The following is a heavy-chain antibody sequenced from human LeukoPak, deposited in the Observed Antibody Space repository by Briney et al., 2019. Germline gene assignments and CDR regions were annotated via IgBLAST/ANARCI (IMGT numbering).Heavy chain of an antibody. CDR2: INPNSGGT. J-gene: IGHJ4*02. CDR3: SRGGMVVAATPGF. CDR1: GYTFTVYY. Sequence: ASVTVCFTASGYTFTVYYMHWVRQAPGQGHEWMGWINPNSGGTNYAQKFQGRVTMTMDTSISTAYMELSRLRSDDTAVYYCSRGGMVVAATPGFWGQGTLVTVSS. D-gene: IGHD2-15*01. V-gene: IGHV1-2*02.